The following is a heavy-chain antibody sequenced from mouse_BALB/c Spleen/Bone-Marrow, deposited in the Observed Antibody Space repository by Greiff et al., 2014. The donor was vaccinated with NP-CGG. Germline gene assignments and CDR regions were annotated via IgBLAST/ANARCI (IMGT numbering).Heavy chain of an antibody. D-gene: IGHD3-3*01. CDR3: TRSRGNWDDFDY. J-gene: IGHJ2*01. Sequence: EVQRVESGGGLVQPGGSRKLSCAASGFTFSSFGMHWVRQAPEKGLEWVAYISSGSRTVFYADTVKGRFAISRDNPKNTLFLQMTRLRSEDTAMYYCTRSRGNWDDFDYWGQGTTLTVSS. CDR2: ISSGSRTV. V-gene: IGHV5-17*02. CDR1: GFTFSSFG.